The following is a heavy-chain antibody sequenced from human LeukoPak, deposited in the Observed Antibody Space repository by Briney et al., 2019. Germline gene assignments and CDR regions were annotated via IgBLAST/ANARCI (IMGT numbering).Heavy chain of an antibody. CDR1: GFTFSTYA. V-gene: IGHV3-23*01. CDR3: ARDGDYYDSSGYTFDY. CDR2: ISDRGGST. J-gene: IGHJ4*02. Sequence: PGGSLRLSCAASGFTFSTYAMSWVRQAPGKGLEWVSAISDRGGSTYYADSVKGRFTISRDNSKNTLYLQMNSLRAEDTAVYYCARDGDYYDSSGYTFDYWGQGTLVTVSS. D-gene: IGHD3-22*01.